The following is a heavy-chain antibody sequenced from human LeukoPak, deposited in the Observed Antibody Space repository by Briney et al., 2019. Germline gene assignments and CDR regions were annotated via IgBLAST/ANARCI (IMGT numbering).Heavy chain of an antibody. Sequence: ASVKVSCKASGYTFTGYYMHWVRQAPGQGLEWMGWINPNSGGTNYAQKFQGRVTMTRDTSKNQFPLKLSSVTAADTAVYYCARDGTTIDAFDIWGQGTMVTVSS. V-gene: IGHV1-2*02. CDR2: INPNSGGT. J-gene: IGHJ3*02. CDR1: GYTFTGYY. D-gene: IGHD4-11*01. CDR3: ARDGTTIDAFDI.